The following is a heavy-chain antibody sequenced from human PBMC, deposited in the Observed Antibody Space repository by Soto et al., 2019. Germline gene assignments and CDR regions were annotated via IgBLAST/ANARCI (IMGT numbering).Heavy chain of an antibody. D-gene: IGHD3-22*01. V-gene: IGHV4-59*02. CDR3: ARGFYDSRGYSNPFDP. J-gene: IGHJ5*02. CDR1: GGSVASDY. CDR2: AHHSGST. Sequence: QVQLQESGPGLVKPSETLSLTSTVSGGSVASDYWSWLRQPPGRGLAWIAYAHHSGSTNSNPSLQSRVTASGDTSKNQVSLKLRSMTAADTAIYFWARGFYDSRGYSNPFDPWGQGILVTVSS.